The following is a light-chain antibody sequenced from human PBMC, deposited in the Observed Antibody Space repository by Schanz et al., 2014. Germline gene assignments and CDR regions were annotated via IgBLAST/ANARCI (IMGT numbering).Light chain of an antibody. CDR2: DAS. Sequence: DIQLTQSPSTLSASVGDRVTITCRARQSISSWLAWYQQKPGKAPNLLISDASSLESGVPLRFSGSGSGTEFTLTISSLQPDDFATYYCQQYNYHWGFGQGTKVEIK. J-gene: IGKJ1*01. CDR3: QQYNYHWG. V-gene: IGKV1-5*01. CDR1: QSISSW.